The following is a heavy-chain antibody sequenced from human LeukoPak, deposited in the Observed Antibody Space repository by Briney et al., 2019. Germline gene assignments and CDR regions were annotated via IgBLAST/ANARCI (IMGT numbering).Heavy chain of an antibody. Sequence: ASVKVSCKVSGYTLTELSMHWVRQAPGKGLEWKGGFDPEDGETIYAQKFQGRVTMTEDTSTDTAYMELSSLRSEDTAVYYCATGHGLGSWYGHAYYYGMDVWGQGTTVTVSS. CDR2: FDPEDGET. V-gene: IGHV1-24*01. CDR1: GYTLTELS. CDR3: ATGHGLGSWYGHAYYYGMDV. D-gene: IGHD2-15*01. J-gene: IGHJ6*02.